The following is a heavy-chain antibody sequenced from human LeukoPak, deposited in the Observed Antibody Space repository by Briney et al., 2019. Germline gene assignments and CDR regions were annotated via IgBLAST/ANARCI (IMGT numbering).Heavy chain of an antibody. CDR3: ARDGGYCSTTGCFLLMRGWFDS. Sequence: PGRSLRLSCVASGFTFNSYAMHWVRQAPGKGLEWVADISYDGSNKYYTDSVKGRFTISRDNSKNTLYLQMNSLRAEDTAMYYCARDGGYCSTTGCFLLMRGWFDSWGQGTLVTVSS. J-gene: IGHJ5*01. V-gene: IGHV3-30*04. CDR1: GFTFNSYA. CDR2: ISYDGSNK. D-gene: IGHD2-2*01.